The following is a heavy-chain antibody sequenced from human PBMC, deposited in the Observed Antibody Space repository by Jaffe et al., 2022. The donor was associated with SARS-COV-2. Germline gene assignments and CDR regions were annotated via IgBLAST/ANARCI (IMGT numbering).Heavy chain of an antibody. D-gene: IGHD2-15*01. CDR1: GFSFSSYW. Sequence: EVQLVESGGGLVQPGGSLRLSCAASGFSFSSYWMHWVRQAPGKGLVWVSRIKTGGSPTYYADFVKGRFTISRDNAKNTLYLQMNSLRDDDTAVYYCVRGGSGSTYGKFDLWGRGTPVTVSS. CDR3: VRGGSGSTYGKFDL. V-gene: IGHV3-74*01. J-gene: IGHJ2*01. CDR2: IKTGGSPT.